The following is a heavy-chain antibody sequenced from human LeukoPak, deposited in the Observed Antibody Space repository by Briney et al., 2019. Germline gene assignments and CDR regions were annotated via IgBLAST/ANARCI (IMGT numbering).Heavy chain of an antibody. V-gene: IGHV3-7*01. CDR2: IKQDGSEK. Sequence: PGGSLRLSCAASGFTFSSYWMSWVRQAPGKGLEWVANIKQDGSEKYYVDSVKGRFTISRDNAKNSLYLQMNSLRAEDTAVYYCARERDILPGLNWFDPWGQGTLVTVSS. CDR3: ARERDILPGLNWFDP. CDR1: GFTFSSYW. D-gene: IGHD3-9*01. J-gene: IGHJ5*02.